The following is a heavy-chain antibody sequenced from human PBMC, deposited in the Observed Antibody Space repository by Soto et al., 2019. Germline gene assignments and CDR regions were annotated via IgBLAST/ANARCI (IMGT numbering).Heavy chain of an antibody. Sequence: QVQLVQSGAEVKKPGASVKVSCKASGYTFTSYAISWVRQAPGQGLEWMGWISAYNGNTNYAQKLQGRVTMTTDTXXXXXXXXXXXXXXXXXXXXXXXXXXXXXDXWGQGTLVTVSS. V-gene: IGHV1-18*01. J-gene: IGHJ4*02. CDR2: ISAYNGNT. CDR3: XXXXXXXDX. CDR1: GYTFTSYA.